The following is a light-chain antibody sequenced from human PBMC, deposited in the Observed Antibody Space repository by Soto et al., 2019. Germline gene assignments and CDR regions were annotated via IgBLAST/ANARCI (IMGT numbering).Light chain of an antibody. J-gene: IGLJ1*01. CDR2: DVS. CDR1: SGDVGGYNY. V-gene: IGLV2-11*01. Sequence: QSALTQPRSVSGSPGQSVTISCTGTSGDVGGYNYVSWYQQHPGKAPKLMIYDVSERPSGVPDRFSGSKSGNTASLTISGLQAEDEVDYYCCSYAGSFTLYVFGTGTKVTVL. CDR3: CSYAGSFTLYV.